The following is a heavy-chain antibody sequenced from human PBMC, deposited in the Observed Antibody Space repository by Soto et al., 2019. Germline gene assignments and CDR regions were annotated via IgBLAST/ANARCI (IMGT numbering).Heavy chain of an antibody. CDR3: AKYNQWLVLTNFDY. Sequence: GGSLRLSCAASGFTFSSYAMSWVHQAPGKGLEWVSAISGSGGSTYYADSVKGRFTISRDNSKNTLYLQMNSLRAEDTAVYYCAKYNQWLVLTNFDYWGQGTLVTVSS. CDR2: ISGSGGST. V-gene: IGHV3-23*01. J-gene: IGHJ4*02. D-gene: IGHD6-19*01. CDR1: GFTFSSYA.